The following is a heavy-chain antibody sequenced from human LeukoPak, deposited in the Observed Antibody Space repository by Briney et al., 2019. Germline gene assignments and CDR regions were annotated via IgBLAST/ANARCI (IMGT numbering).Heavy chain of an antibody. CDR3: ARGTDDQAVAGFVLDY. D-gene: IGHD6-13*01. CDR2: INHSGST. J-gene: IGHJ4*02. Sequence: SETLSLTCAVYGGSFSGYYWSWIRQPPGKGLEWIGEINHSGSTNYNPSLKSRVTISVDTSKNQFSLRLSSVTAADTAVYYCARGTDDQAVAGFVLDYWGQGTLVTVSS. V-gene: IGHV4-34*01. CDR1: GGSFSGYY.